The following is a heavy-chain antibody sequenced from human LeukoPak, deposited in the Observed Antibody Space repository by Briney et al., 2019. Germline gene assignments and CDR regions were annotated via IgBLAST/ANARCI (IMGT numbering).Heavy chain of an antibody. CDR2: IYYSGST. V-gene: IGHV4-59*01. Sequence: SETLSLTCTVPGGSISSYYWSWIRQPPGKGLEWIGYIYYSGSTNYNPSLKSRVTISVDTSKNQFSLKLSSVTAADTAVYYCARDQVIAAAGTNYYYGMDVWGQGTTVTVSS. CDR3: ARDQVIAAAGTNYYYGMDV. CDR1: GGSISSYY. D-gene: IGHD6-13*01. J-gene: IGHJ6*02.